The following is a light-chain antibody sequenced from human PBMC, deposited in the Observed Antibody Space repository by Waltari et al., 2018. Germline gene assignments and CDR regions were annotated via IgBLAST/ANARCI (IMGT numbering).Light chain of an antibody. CDR3: QQYGSSPET. V-gene: IGKV3-20*01. CDR2: GAS. CDR1: QSVSSNY. Sequence: EIVLTQSPGTLSLSPGERATLSCRASQSVSSNYLAWYQQKPGQAPRLLIYGASSRATGIPDRFSGSGSGTDFTLTISRLEPEDFAVYYCQQYGSSPETFGRGTKVEIK. J-gene: IGKJ1*01.